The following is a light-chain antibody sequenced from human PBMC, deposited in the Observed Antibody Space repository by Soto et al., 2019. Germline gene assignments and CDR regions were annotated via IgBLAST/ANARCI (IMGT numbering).Light chain of an antibody. CDR2: AAS. CDR1: QGISSY. J-gene: IGKJ1*01. Sequence: AIRMTHSPSSLSASTVDRVTITFRASQGISSYLAWYQQKPGKAPKLLIYAASTLQSGVPSRFSGSGSGTDFTLTISCLQSEDFATYYCQQYYSYPWTFGQGTKVDIK. CDR3: QQYYSYPWT. V-gene: IGKV1-8*01.